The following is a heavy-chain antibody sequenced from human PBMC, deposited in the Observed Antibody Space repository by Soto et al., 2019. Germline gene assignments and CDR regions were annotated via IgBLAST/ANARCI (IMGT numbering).Heavy chain of an antibody. CDR1: GYTFTSYD. J-gene: IGHJ6*03. CDR3: ARVDIVVVPAARGNYYYYYMDV. D-gene: IGHD2-2*01. V-gene: IGHV1-8*01. Sequence: QVQLVQSGAEVKKPGASVKVSCKASGYTFTSYDINWVRQATGQGLEWMGWMNPNSGNTGYAQKFQGRVTMTRNTSISTAYMELSSLRSEDTAVYYCARVDIVVVPAARGNYYYYYMDVWGKGTTVTVSS. CDR2: MNPNSGNT.